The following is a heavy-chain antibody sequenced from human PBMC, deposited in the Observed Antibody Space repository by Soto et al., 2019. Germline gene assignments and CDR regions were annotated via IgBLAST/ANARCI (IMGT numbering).Heavy chain of an antibody. CDR2: IYYSGST. V-gene: IGHV4-59*08. J-gene: IGHJ5*02. Sequence: SETLSLTCTVSGGSISSYYWSWIRQPPGKGLEWIGYIYYSGSTNYNPSLKSRVTISVDTSKNQFSLKLSSVTAADTAVYYCARHRSYYYDSSGYYYDWFDPWGQGTLVTVS. CDR1: GGSISSYY. D-gene: IGHD3-22*01. CDR3: ARHRSYYYDSSGYYYDWFDP.